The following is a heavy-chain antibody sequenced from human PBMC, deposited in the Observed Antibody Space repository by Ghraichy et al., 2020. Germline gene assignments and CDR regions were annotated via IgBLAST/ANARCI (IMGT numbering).Heavy chain of an antibody. CDR3: ARIASARPFDP. CDR2: INSDGSST. V-gene: IGHV3-74*01. J-gene: IGHJ5*02. Sequence: GESLNISCVVSGFTFSDYWMHWVRQAPGKGLVWVSRINSDGSSTSYADSVKGRFTISRDNAKNTLYLQMNSLRAEDTAVYYCARIASARPFDPWGQGTLVTVSS. CDR1: GFTFSDYW. D-gene: IGHD3-10*01.